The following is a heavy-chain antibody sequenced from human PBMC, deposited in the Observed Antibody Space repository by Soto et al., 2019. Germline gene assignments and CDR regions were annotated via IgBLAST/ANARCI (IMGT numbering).Heavy chain of an antibody. Sequence: QVQLVQSGAEVKKPGASVKVSCKASGYTFTGYYMHWVRQAPGQGLEWMGWINPNSGGTNYAQKCQGWVTMTRDTSISTAYMELSRLRSDDTAVYYCAREGSSDSSGYFADYWGQGTLVTVSS. CDR3: AREGSSDSSGYFADY. CDR1: GYTFTGYY. D-gene: IGHD3-22*01. V-gene: IGHV1-2*04. CDR2: INPNSGGT. J-gene: IGHJ4*02.